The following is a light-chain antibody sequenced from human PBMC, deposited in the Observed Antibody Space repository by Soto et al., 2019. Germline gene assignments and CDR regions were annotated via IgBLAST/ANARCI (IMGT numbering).Light chain of an antibody. CDR2: DVS. V-gene: IGLV2-14*01. CDR1: SRVVGRYNY. CDR3: SSYTSSNTFV. J-gene: IGLJ1*01. Sequence: QSVLAQPASVSGSPGQSIAISCTGTSRVVGRYNYVSWFQQHPGKAPKLMIYDVSNRPSGASDRFSGSKSGNTASLTISGLQAEDEADYYCSSYTSSNTFVFGTGTKVTVL.